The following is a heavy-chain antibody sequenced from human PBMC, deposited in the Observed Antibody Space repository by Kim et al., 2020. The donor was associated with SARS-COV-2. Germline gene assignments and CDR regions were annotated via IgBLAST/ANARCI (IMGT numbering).Heavy chain of an antibody. Sequence: SETLSLTCTVSGGSISSYYWSWIRQPPGKGLEWIGYIYYSGSTNYNPSLKSRVTISVDTSKNQFSLKLSSVTAADTAVYYCARTTYYDSSGYYNYYYYYGMDVWGQGTTVTVYS. CDR2: IYYSGST. V-gene: IGHV4-59*13. D-gene: IGHD3-22*01. CDR3: ARTTYYDSSGYYNYYYYYGMDV. J-gene: IGHJ6*02. CDR1: GGSISSYY.